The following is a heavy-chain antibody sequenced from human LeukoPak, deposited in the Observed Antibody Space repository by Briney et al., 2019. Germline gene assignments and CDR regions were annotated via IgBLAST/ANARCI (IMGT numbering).Heavy chain of an antibody. CDR3: ARDPTNTSGRYAYHDY. CDR2: VSCFNGDT. V-gene: IGHV1-18*04. CDR1: GYTFNHHG. D-gene: IGHD6-19*01. Sequence: ASVKVSCKASGYTFNHHGISWVRQAPGQGLEGMGGVSCFNGDTHYAQKFQGRVTMTRDTSTTTAYMELRSLRSDDTALYYCARDPTNTSGRYAYHDYWGQGTLVTVSS. J-gene: IGHJ4*02.